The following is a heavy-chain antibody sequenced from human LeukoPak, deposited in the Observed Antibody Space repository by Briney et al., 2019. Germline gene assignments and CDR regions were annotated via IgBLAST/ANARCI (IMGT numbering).Heavy chain of an antibody. Sequence: SETLSLTCAVSDYSISSGYYWGWTRQPPGKGLEWIGTIYHSGSTYYNPSLKSRVTISVDTSKNQFSLKLSSVTAADTAVYYCARTGGNSGWYYFDYWGQGTLVTVSS. V-gene: IGHV4-38-2*01. CDR1: DYSISSGYY. D-gene: IGHD6-19*01. CDR3: ARTGGNSGWYYFDY. J-gene: IGHJ4*02. CDR2: IYHSGST.